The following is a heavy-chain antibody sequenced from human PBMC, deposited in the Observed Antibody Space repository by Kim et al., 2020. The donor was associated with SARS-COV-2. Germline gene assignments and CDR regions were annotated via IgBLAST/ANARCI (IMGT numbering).Heavy chain of an antibody. V-gene: IGHV1-3*01. J-gene: IGHJ6*02. CDR3: ARDYGYDSSGYRYYGMDV. CDR1: GYTFTSYA. D-gene: IGHD3-22*01. Sequence: ASVKVSCKASGYTFTSYAMHWVRQAPGQRLEWMGWINAGNGNTKYSQKFQGRVTITRDTSASTAYIELSSLRSEDTAVYYCARDYGYDSSGYRYYGMDVWGQGTTVTVSS. CDR2: INAGNGNT.